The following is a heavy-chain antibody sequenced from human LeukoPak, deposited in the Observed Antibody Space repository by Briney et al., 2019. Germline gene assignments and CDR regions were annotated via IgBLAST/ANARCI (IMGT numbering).Heavy chain of an antibody. V-gene: IGHV3-21*01. CDR3: ARAYSSSSSDWFDP. D-gene: IGHD6-6*01. CDR2: ISSSSSYI. CDR1: GFTFSSYR. Sequence: GGSLRLSCAASGFTFSSYRMNWVRQAPGKGLEWVSSISSSSSYIYYADSVKGRFTISRVNAKNSLYLQMNSLRAEDTAVYYFARAYSSSSSDWFDPWGQGTLVTVSS. J-gene: IGHJ5*02.